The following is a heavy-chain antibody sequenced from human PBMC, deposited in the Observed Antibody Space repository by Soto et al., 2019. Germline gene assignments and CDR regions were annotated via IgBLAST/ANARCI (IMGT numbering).Heavy chain of an antibody. CDR3: ARHGGYCSSTSCYTHFDY. CDR1: GYSFTSYW. V-gene: IGHV5-51*01. J-gene: IGHJ4*02. CDR2: IYPGDSDT. D-gene: IGHD2-2*02. Sequence: PGESLKISCKGSGYSFTSYWIGWVRQMPGKGLEWMGIIYPGDSDTRYSPSFQGQVTISADKSISTAYLQWSSLKASDTAMYYCARHGGYCSSTSCYTHFDYWGQGTLVTVSS.